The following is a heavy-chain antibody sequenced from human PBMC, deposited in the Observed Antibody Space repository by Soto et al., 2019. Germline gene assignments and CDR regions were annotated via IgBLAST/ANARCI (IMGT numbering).Heavy chain of an antibody. CDR2: IKSKTDGGTT. CDR1: GFTFSNAW. CDR3: TTDDYYDSSGFDAFDI. J-gene: IGHJ3*02. Sequence: GGSLRLSCAASGFTFSNAWMNWVRQAPGKGLEWVGRIKSKTDGGTTDYAAPVKGRFTISRDDSKNTLYLQMNSLKTEDTAVYYCTTDDYYDSSGFDAFDIWGQGTMVTVSS. V-gene: IGHV3-15*07. D-gene: IGHD3-22*01.